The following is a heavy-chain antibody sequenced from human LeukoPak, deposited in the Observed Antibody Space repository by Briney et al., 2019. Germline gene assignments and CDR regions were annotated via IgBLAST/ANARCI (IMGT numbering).Heavy chain of an antibody. CDR1: GFTVSSNY. CDR3: ARVALGYFDY. J-gene: IGHJ4*02. D-gene: IGHD3-16*01. Sequence: GGSLRLSCAASGFTVSSNYMSWVRQAPGKGLEWVSVIYSGGSTYYADSVKGRSTISRDNSKNTLYLQINSLRAEDTAVYYCARVALGYFDYWGQGTLVTVSS. CDR2: IYSGGST. V-gene: IGHV3-66*01.